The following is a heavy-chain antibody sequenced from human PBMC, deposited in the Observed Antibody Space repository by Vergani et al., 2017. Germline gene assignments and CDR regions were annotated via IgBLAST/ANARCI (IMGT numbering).Heavy chain of an antibody. CDR3: ASLPAFTGSGYYFSDY. V-gene: IGHV1-69*01. Sequence: QVQLVQSGAEVKKPGSSVKVSCKASGGTFSSYAISWVRQAPGQGLEWMGGLIPIFGTANYAQKFQGRVTITADESTSTAYMELSSLRSEDTAVYYCASLPAFTGSGYYFSDYWGQGTLVTVSS. J-gene: IGHJ4*02. CDR1: GGTFSSYA. D-gene: IGHD3-22*01. CDR2: LIPIFGTA.